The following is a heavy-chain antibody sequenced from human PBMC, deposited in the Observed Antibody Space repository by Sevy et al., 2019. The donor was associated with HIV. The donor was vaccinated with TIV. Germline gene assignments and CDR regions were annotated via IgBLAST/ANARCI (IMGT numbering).Heavy chain of an antibody. V-gene: IGHV3-11*06. CDR3: GREMISMVPGVPDAFDI. J-gene: IGHJ3*02. D-gene: IGHD3-10*01. CDR2: ISGLTNYI. Sequence: GGSLRLSCAASGFTFSDYYMSWIRQAPGKGLEWVSYISGLTNYINYADSVKGRFTISRDNAKNSLYLQMNSLRADDTALYFCGREMISMVPGVPDAFDIWGHGTMVTVSS. CDR1: GFTFSDYY.